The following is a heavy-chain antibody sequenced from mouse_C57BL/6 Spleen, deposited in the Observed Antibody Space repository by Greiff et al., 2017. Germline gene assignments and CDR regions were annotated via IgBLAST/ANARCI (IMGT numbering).Heavy chain of an antibody. J-gene: IGHJ1*03. CDR3: ARQGLGRGYFDV. V-gene: IGHV5-6*02. D-gene: IGHD3-3*01. Sequence: DVKLVESGGDLVKPGGSLKLSCAASGFTFSSYGMSWVRQTPDKRLEWVATISSGGSYTYYPDSVKGRFTISRDNAKNTLYLQMSSLKSEDTAMYYCARQGLGRGYFDVWGTGTTVTVSS. CDR1: GFTFSSYG. CDR2: ISSGGSYT.